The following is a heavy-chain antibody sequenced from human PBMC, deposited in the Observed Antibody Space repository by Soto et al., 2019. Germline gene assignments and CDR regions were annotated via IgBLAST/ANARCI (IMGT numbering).Heavy chain of an antibody. D-gene: IGHD5-18*01. CDR1: GFTFSSYW. CDR3: ARVKGRGIQLWLAY. CDR2: IRQDGSEK. J-gene: IGHJ4*02. V-gene: IGHV3-7*01. Sequence: GGSLRLSCAASGFTFSSYWMSWVRQAPGKGLEWVADIRQDGSEKYYAGSVKGRFTISRDNSKNTLYLQMNSLRAEDTAVYYCARVKGRGIQLWLAYWGQGTLVTVSS.